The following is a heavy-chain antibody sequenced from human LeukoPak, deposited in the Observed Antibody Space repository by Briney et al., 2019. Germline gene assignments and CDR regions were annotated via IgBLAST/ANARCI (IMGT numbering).Heavy chain of an antibody. V-gene: IGHV1-69*05. Sequence: SVKVSCKASGGTFSSYAIIWVRQAPGQGLEWMGGIIPIFGTANYAQKFQGRVTITTDESTSTAYMELSSLRSEDTAVYYCARGAGYLATAFDIWGQGTMVTVSS. J-gene: IGHJ3*02. CDR1: GGTFSSYA. CDR3: ARGAGYLATAFDI. D-gene: IGHD5-12*01. CDR2: IIPIFGTA.